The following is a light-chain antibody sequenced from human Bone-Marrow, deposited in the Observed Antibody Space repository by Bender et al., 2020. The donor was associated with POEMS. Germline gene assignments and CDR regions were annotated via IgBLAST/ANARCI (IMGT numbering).Light chain of an antibody. CDR2: DVS. J-gene: IGLJ1*01. CDR3: NSYTTSSTHV. V-gene: IGLV2-14*03. Sequence: QSALTQPASVSGSPGQSITISCTGTSADVGRYNYVSWYQHYPGKAPKVIIYDVSNRPSGVSDRFSGSKSGNTASLTISGLQPEDEADYYCNSYTTSSTHVFGSGTKVTVL. CDR1: SADVGRYNY.